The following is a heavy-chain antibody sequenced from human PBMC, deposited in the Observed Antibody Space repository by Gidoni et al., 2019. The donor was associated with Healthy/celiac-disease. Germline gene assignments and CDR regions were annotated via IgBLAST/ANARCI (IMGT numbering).Heavy chain of an antibody. CDR1: GGYFSGYY. J-gene: IGHJ4*02. V-gene: IGHV4-34*01. D-gene: IGHD6-13*01. Sequence: QVQLQQWGAGLLKPSETLSLTCAVYGGYFSGYYWSWLRQTPGKGLEWIGEINHSGSTNYNPSLKSRVTISVDTSKNQFSLKLSSVTAADTAVYYCARGHRTGSSWYDYWGQGTLVTVSS. CDR3: ARGHRTGSSWYDY. CDR2: INHSGST.